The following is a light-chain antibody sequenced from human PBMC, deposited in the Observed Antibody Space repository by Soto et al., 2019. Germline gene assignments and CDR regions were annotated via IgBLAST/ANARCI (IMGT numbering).Light chain of an antibody. V-gene: IGKV1-39*01. CDR3: QRSSSTPLT. CDR1: EAISHY. Sequence: IHMTQSPSSLSASIGDRVTITCRASEAISHYLNWYQQKPGKAPKLLIYGASKLQSGVPSRFSGSGSGTDFTLTITSLQGEDFANYYCQRSSSTPLTFGGGTKVE. J-gene: IGKJ4*01. CDR2: GAS.